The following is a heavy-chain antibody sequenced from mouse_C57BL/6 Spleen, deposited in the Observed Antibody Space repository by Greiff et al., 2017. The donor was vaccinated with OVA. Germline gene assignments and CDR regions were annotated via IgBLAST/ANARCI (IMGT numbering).Heavy chain of an antibody. CDR1: GFSITSGYY. Sequence: EVKLMESGAGLVKPSESLSLTCSASGFSITSGYYWNWIRQSPGNKLEWMGYIRDDGSNNYTSSLKNRISITRDTSTNQFFLKLNSVTTEDTATYYCARNYYGSSCDYAMDYWGQGTSVTVSS. CDR2: IRDDGSN. J-gene: IGHJ4*01. V-gene: IGHV3-6*01. CDR3: ARNYYGSSCDYAMDY. D-gene: IGHD1-1*01.